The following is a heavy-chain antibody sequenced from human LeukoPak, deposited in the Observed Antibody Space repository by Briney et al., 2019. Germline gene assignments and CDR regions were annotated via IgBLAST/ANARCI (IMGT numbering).Heavy chain of an antibody. CDR3: AQLWLTFDY. V-gene: IGHV3-30*02. D-gene: IGHD5-18*01. J-gene: IGHJ4*02. Sequence: PGGSLRLSCAASGFTFSSYGMHWVRQAPGKGLEWVAFIRYDGSNKYYADSVKGRFTISRDNSKNTLYPQMNSLRAEDTAVYYCAQLWLTFDYWGQGTLVTVSS. CDR1: GFTFSSYG. CDR2: IRYDGSNK.